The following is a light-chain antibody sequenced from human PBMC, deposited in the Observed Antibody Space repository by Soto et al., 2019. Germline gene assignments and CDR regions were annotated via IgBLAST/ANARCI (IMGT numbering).Light chain of an antibody. CDR3: AAWDDSLNGRV. J-gene: IGLJ2*01. CDR1: SSNIGSNT. Sequence: QSVLTQPPSASGTPGQRVTISCSGSSSNIGSNTVNWYQQLPGTAPKLLIYSNNHRPSGVPYRFSGSKSGTSASLAISGLQSEDEADYYCAAWDDSLNGRVFGGGTKLTVL. V-gene: IGLV1-44*01. CDR2: SNN.